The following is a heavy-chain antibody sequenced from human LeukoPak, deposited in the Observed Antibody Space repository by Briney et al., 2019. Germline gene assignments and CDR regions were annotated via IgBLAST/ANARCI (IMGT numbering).Heavy chain of an antibody. Sequence: GGSLRLSCAASGFTVSGNYRSWVRQAPAQGLEWVSVMFSNGATYYADSVKGRFTISRDISKNTLLLQMNSLRAADTAVYFCARDSSGPAFWGQGTLVTVSS. CDR3: ARDSSGPAF. D-gene: IGHD6-19*01. V-gene: IGHV3-53*01. CDR2: MFSNGAT. J-gene: IGHJ4*02. CDR1: GFTVSGNY.